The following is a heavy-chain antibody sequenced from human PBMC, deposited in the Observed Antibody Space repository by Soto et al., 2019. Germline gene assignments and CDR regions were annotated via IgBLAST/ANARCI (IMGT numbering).Heavy chain of an antibody. D-gene: IGHD2-2*01. CDR2: IIPIHGTA. CDR3: ARSQGSSTSLEIYYYYYYGMDV. Sequence: QVQLVQSGAEVKKPGSSVKVSCKASGGTFGSYAISWVRQAPGQGLEWMGGIIPIHGTANYAPKFQGRATIAANESTRTADMELSSLRSEDTAVYYCARSQGSSTSLEIYYYYYYGMDVWGQGTTVTVS. CDR1: GGTFGSYA. V-gene: IGHV1-69*01. J-gene: IGHJ6*02.